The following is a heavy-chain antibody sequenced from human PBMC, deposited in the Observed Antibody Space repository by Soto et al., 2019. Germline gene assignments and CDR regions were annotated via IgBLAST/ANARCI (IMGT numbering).Heavy chain of an antibody. V-gene: IGHV1-18*01. D-gene: IGHD3-22*01. CDR2: ISAYNGNT. Sequence: QVQLVQSGAEVKKPGASVKVSCKASGYTFTSYGISWVRQAPGQGLEWMGWISAYNGNTNYAQKLQGRVTMTTDTXXXXXXXXXXXXXXXXXXXXXXXXXXXXXXXXSGYXASDWGQGTLVTVSS. CDR3: XXXXXXXXXXSGYXASD. CDR1: GYTFTSYG. J-gene: IGHJ4*02.